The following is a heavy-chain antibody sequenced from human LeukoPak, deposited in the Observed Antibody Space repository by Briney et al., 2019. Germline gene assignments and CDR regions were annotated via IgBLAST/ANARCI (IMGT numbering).Heavy chain of an antibody. J-gene: IGHJ5*02. V-gene: IGHV3-7*03. CDR2: IRQDESER. CDR3: ARDRIARSGEPASWFDP. D-gene: IGHD2-15*01. Sequence: PGGSLRLSCEGSGFSFSSYWMTWVRQLPGKGAEWVANIRQDESERYFADSVKGRFTISRDNAKKSVYLHMSSLRAEDTAVYYCARDRIARSGEPASWFDPWGQGTLVTVSS. CDR1: GFSFSSYW.